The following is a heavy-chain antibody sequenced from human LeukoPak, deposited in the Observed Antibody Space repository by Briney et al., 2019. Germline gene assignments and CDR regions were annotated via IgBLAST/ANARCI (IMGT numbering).Heavy chain of an antibody. CDR2: MNPNSGNT. CDR1: GYTFTSYD. D-gene: IGHD3-3*01. Sequence: GASVKVSCKASGYTFTSYDINWVRQASGQGLEWMGWMNPNSGNTGYAQEFQGRVTMTRDTSISTAYMELSSLRSEDTAVYYCARGIFAVCYFDYWGQGTLVTVSS. V-gene: IGHV1-8*01. CDR3: ARGIFAVCYFDY. J-gene: IGHJ4*02.